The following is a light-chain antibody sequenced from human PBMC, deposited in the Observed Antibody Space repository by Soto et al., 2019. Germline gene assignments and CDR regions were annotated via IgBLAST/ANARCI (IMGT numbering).Light chain of an antibody. CDR1: QSVSRW. V-gene: IGKV1-5*03. CDR2: SAS. J-gene: IGKJ1*01. Sequence: DIQMTQAPSTLSASVGDRVTLSCRASQSVSRWLAWYQQKPGKAPKLLIYSASILESGVPSRFSGSGSGTEFTLTISSLQPDDFATYYCQQYHTWWTFGQGTKVDIK. CDR3: QQYHTWWT.